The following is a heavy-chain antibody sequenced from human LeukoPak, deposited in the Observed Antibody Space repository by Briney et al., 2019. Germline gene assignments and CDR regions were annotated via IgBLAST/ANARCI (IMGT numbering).Heavy chain of an antibody. CDR1: GYTFTSYG. D-gene: IGHD3-16*02. J-gene: IGHJ4*02. V-gene: IGHV1-18*01. CDR2: ISAYNGNT. CDR3: ARALYDYVWGSYRYIKGVDY. Sequence: ATVKVSCKASGYTFTSYGISWVRQAPGQGLEWTGWISAYNGNTNYAQKLQGRVTMTTDTSTSTAYMELRSLRSDDTAVYYCARALYDYVWGSYRYIKGVDYWGQGTLVTVSS.